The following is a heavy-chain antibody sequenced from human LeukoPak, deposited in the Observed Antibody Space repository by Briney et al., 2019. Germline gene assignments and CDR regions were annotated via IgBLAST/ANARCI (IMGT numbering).Heavy chain of an antibody. J-gene: IGHJ6*03. CDR2: IYPGDSDT. V-gene: IGHV5-51*01. D-gene: IGHD1-26*01. CDR1: GYSFTSYW. Sequence: LGESLQISCQGSGYSFTSYWIGWVRPLPGKGLEWMGIIYPGDSDTRYSPSFQGQVTISADKSISTAYLQWSSLKASDTAMYYCARLGNFYYYYMDVWGQGTLVTVSS. CDR3: ARLGNFYYYYMDV.